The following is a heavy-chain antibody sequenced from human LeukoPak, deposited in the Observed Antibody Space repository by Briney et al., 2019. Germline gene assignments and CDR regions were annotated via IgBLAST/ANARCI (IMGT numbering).Heavy chain of an antibody. V-gene: IGHV4-31*03. J-gene: IGHJ4*02. Sequence: SETLSLTCTVSGFSMSSASYYWSWIRQYPGKGLEWIGYVYYRGTTYYSPSLKSRVTISVDTSKNQFSLKLSSVTAADTAVYYCARDGGYYSDNWGQGILVTVSS. D-gene: IGHD3-10*01. CDR2: VYYRGTT. CDR1: GFSMSSASYY. CDR3: ARDGGYYSDN.